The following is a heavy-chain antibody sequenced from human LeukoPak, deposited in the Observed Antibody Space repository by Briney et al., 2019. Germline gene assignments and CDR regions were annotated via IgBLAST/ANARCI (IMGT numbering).Heavy chain of an antibody. Sequence: EASVKVSCKASGGIFGSYAINWVRQAPGQGLEWLGRIIPIFDTPNYAQTFQGRVTISADKSTRTVYMELSSLRSEDTALYYCAKGSRLREAGSYRFWGQGTLVPVSS. D-gene: IGHD3-16*02. CDR2: IIPIFDTP. CDR1: GGIFGSYA. CDR3: AKGSRLREAGSYRF. V-gene: IGHV1-69*06. J-gene: IGHJ4*02.